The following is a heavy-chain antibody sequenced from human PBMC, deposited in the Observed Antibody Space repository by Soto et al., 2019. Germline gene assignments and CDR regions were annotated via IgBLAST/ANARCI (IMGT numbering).Heavy chain of an antibody. CDR1: GFTFSSYS. Sequence: EVQLLESGGGLVKPGGSLRLSCAASGFTFSSYSMNWVRQAPGKGLEWVSSISSSSSYIYYADSVKGRFTISRDNAKNSLYLQMNSQRAEDTAVYYCARDGRAWLVPNDAFDIWGQGTMVTVSS. CDR3: ARDGRAWLVPNDAFDI. CDR2: ISSSSSYI. V-gene: IGHV3-21*01. D-gene: IGHD6-19*01. J-gene: IGHJ3*02.